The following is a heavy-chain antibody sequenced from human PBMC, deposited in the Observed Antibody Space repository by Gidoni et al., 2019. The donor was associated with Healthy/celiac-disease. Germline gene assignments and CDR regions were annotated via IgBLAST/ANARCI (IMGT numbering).Heavy chain of an antibody. CDR2: ISGNSGRI. CDR1: GFTFDDFT. Sequence: EVQLVESGGGLVQPGRSLRPPCAPSGFTFDDFTMHWVRQGPGKGLAWVSGISGNSGRIGYADSVKGRFTISRDNAKNSLDLQMNSLRAEVTAVYYCAKDRAARSLWFGELLFDYWGQGTLVTVSS. J-gene: IGHJ4*02. CDR3: AKDRAARSLWFGELLFDY. D-gene: IGHD3-10*01. V-gene: IGHV3-9*01.